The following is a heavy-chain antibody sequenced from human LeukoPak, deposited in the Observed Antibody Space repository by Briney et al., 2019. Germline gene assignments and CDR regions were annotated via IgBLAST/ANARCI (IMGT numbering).Heavy chain of an antibody. CDR1: GGSFSGYY. J-gene: IGHJ4*02. D-gene: IGHD5-18*01. Sequence: PSETLSLTCAVYGGSFSGYYWSWIRQPPGKGLEWIGEVNHSGSTKYSPSLKSRVTISVDTSKNQFSLKLSSVTAADTAVYYCATLGYSYGTDYWGQGTLVTVSS. V-gene: IGHV4-34*01. CDR2: VNHSGST. CDR3: ATLGYSYGTDY.